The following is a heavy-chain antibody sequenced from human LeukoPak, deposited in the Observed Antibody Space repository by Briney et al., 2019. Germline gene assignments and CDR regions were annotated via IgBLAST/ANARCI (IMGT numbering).Heavy chain of an antibody. J-gene: IGHJ4*02. CDR1: GFTFSSYA. V-gene: IGHV3-23*01. D-gene: IGHD6-19*01. CDR2: ISGSGGST. Sequence: GGSLRLSCEASGFTFSSYAMSWVRQAPGKGLEWVSGISGSGGSTYYADSVKGRFTISRDNSKNTLYLQMNSLRADDTAVYYCAKTPLAVAPGDFFDNWGQGTLVTVSS. CDR3: AKTPLAVAPGDFFDN.